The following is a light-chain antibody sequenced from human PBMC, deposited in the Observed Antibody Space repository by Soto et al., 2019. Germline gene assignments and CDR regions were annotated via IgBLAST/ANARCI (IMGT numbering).Light chain of an antibody. J-gene: IGLJ1*01. V-gene: IGLV2-14*01. CDR2: DVS. Sequence: QYVLTQPVSVSGSPGQSITISCTGTSSDVGGYNYVSWYQQHPGKAPKLMIYDVSNRPSGVSNRFSGSKSGNTASLTISGLQAEDEADYYCSSYTSSSTLYVFGTGTKVTVL. CDR3: SSYTSSSTLYV. CDR1: SSDVGGYNY.